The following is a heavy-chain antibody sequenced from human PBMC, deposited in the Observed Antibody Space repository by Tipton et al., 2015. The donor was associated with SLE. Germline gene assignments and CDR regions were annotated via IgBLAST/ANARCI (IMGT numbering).Heavy chain of an antibody. J-gene: IGHJ4*02. CDR3: ARLSGSGSYYFSDY. V-gene: IGHV4-59*08. CDR1: GGSISSYY. CDR2: IYYSGST. D-gene: IGHD3-10*01. Sequence: TLSLTCTVSGGSISSYYWSWIRQPPGRGLGWIGYIYYSGSTNYNPSLKSRVTISVDTSNNQFSLKLSSVTAADTAMYYCARLSGSGSYYFSDYWGQGTLVTVSS.